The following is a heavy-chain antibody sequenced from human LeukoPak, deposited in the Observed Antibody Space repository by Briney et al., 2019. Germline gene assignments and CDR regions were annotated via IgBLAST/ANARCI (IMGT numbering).Heavy chain of an antibody. CDR3: ARLNSDDTLFDY. CDR2: IYRGGIT. Sequence: GGSLRLSRAVSGFTVSSNYMNWVRPAPGKGLEWVSDIYRGGITYYADSVKGRFTISRDNSKNTLYLQMNSLRAEYTAVYYCARLNSDDTLFDYWGQGTLVTVSS. CDR1: GFTVSSNY. D-gene: IGHD4-23*01. J-gene: IGHJ4*02. V-gene: IGHV3-53*01.